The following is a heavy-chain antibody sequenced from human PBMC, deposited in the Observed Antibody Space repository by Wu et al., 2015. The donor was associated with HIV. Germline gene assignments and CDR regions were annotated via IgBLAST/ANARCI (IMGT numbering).Heavy chain of an antibody. CDR3: ATVRGDYVSETSRYYYYYMDV. Sequence: QAQLVQSGPEVKKPGASVRVSCQVSGYTLTELSIHWVRQAPGKGLEWMGGFDPEDGETIYAQNFQGRLTMTEDTSTDTAYMELNSLRSEDTAVYYCATVRGDYVSETSRYYYYYMDVWGKGDHGSPSP. CDR2: FDPEDGET. CDR1: GYTLTELS. J-gene: IGHJ6*03. D-gene: IGHD3-10*01. V-gene: IGHV1-24*01.